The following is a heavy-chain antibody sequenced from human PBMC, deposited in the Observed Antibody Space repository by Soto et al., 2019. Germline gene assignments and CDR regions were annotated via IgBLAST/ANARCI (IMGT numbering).Heavy chain of an antibody. CDR3: ARAFLSSGYYYGMDV. D-gene: IGHD3-22*01. V-gene: IGHV4-59*01. CDR1: GGSTSRYY. CDR2: IYYTGST. Sequence: PSETLSRTCTVSGGSTSRYYWSWIRQPPGKGLEWIGYIYYTGSTNYNPSLKSRVTMSVDTSKNQFSLKLRSVTAADTAMYYCARAFLSSGYYYGMDVWGQGTTVTVSS. J-gene: IGHJ6*02.